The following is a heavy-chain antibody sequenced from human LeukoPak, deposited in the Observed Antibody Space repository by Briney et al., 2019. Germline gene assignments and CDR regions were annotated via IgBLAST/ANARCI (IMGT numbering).Heavy chain of an antibody. Sequence: GGSLRLSCAVSRFTISSYAMSWVRQAPGKGLEWVSAISGSGGSTYYADSVKGRFTISRDNSKNTLYLQMNSLRAEDTAVYYCAKSDWGFGELLPIWGQGTLVTVSS. CDR1: RFTISSYA. J-gene: IGHJ4*02. CDR2: ISGSGGST. CDR3: AKSDWGFGELLPI. V-gene: IGHV3-23*01. D-gene: IGHD3-10*01.